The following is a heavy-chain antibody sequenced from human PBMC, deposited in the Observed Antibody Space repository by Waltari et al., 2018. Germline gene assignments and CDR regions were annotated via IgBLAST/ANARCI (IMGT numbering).Heavy chain of an antibody. CDR2: MSYTGAP. D-gene: IGHD1-1*01. CDR3: ATYIGASVGTAAFDV. CDR1: GVSITSNRHY. Sequence: QLQLQESGPGLVKPSETLSLTCSVSGVSITSNRHYWGWIRQPPGQGLEWIGTMSYTGAPYHSPSLESRVTVSRDTSKNQLSLKLVSVTAADTAVYYCATYIGASVGTAAFDVWGQGTMVAVSS. J-gene: IGHJ3*01. V-gene: IGHV4-39*01.